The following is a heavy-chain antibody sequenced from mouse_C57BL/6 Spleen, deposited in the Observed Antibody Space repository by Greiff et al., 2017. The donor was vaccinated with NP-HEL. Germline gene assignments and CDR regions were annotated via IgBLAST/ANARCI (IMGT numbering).Heavy chain of an antibody. Sequence: VQLQQPGTELVKPGASVKLSCKASGYTFTSYWMHWVKQRPGQGLEWIGNINPSNGGTNYNEKFKSKATLTVDKSSSTAYMQLSSLTSEDSAVYYCARERGLGTGISFLAYWGQGTLVTVSA. CDR3: ARERGLGTGISFLAY. CDR1: GYTFTSYW. D-gene: IGHD4-1*01. J-gene: IGHJ3*01. CDR2: INPSNGGT. V-gene: IGHV1-53*01.